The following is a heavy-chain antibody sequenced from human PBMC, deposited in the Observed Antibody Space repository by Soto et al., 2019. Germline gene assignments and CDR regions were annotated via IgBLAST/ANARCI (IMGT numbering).Heavy chain of an antibody. CDR2: IIPIFGTA. Sequence: QVQLVQSGAEVKKPGSSVMVSCKASGGTFSSYAISWVRQAPGQGLEWMGGIIPIFGTANYAQKFQGRVTITADESTSTAYMELSSLRSEDTAVYYCARDRLGSIWKLRGVWFDPWGQGTLVTVSS. CDR3: ARDRLGSIWKLRGVWFDP. V-gene: IGHV1-69*01. D-gene: IGHD6-13*01. CDR1: GGTFSSYA. J-gene: IGHJ5*02.